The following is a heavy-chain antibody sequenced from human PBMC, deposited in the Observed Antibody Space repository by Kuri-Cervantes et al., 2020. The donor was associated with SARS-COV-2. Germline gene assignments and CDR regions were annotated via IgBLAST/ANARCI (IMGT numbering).Heavy chain of an antibody. V-gene: IGHV4-34*01. CDR3: ARGPRWSIAASFDY. D-gene: IGHD6-6*01. CDR2: INLSGST. J-gene: IGHJ4*02. Sequence: GSLRLSCAVYGGSFSGYYWSWIRQPPGKGLEWIGEINLSGSTNYNPSLKSRVTISVDTSKNQFSLKLSSVTAADTAVYYCARGPRWSIAASFDYWGQGTLVTVSS. CDR1: GGSFSGYY.